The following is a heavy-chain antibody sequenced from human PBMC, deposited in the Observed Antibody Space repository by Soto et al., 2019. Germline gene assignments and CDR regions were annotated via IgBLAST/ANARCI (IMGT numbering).Heavy chain of an antibody. D-gene: IGHD3-22*01. CDR3: ARIPYDSSGQRAFDI. CDR2: ISAYNGNT. J-gene: IGHJ3*02. V-gene: IGHV1-18*04. CDR1: GYTFSSYG. Sequence: GASVKVSCKASGYTFSSYGNSRVRKAPGQGLEWMGWISAYNGNTKYAQKLQGRVTMTTDTSTSTAYMELRSLRSDDTAVYYCARIPYDSSGQRAFDIWGQGTMVTVSS.